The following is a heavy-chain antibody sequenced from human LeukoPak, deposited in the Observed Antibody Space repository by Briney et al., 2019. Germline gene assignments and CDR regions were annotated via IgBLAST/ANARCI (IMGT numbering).Heavy chain of an antibody. CDR3: AGGRGSIAAAAH. D-gene: IGHD6-13*01. V-gene: IGHV4-34*01. CDR2: INHSGST. J-gene: IGHJ4*02. Sequence: SETLSLTCAVYGGSFSGYYWSWIRQPPGKGLEWIGEINHSGSTNYNPSPKSRVTISVDTSKNQFSLKLSSVTAADTAVYYCAGGRGSIAAAAHWGQGTLVTVSS. CDR1: GGSFSGYY.